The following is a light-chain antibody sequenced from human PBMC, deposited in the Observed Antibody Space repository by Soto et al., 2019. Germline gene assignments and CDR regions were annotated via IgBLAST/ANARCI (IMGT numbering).Light chain of an antibody. CDR3: QQFNSYSTWT. Sequence: DIQMTQSPSTLSASVGDRVTITCRASQSISTWLAWYQQKPGKAPKLLIYKASNLESGVPSRFSGSGSGTEFTLTISSLQADDFATYYCQQFNSYSTWTFGQGTKVEIK. CDR1: QSISTW. J-gene: IGKJ1*01. V-gene: IGKV1-5*03. CDR2: KAS.